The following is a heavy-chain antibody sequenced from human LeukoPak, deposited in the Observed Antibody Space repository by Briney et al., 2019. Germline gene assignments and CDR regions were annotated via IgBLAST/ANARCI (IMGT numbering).Heavy chain of an antibody. CDR2: IYSGGNT. V-gene: IGHV3-53*01. CDR1: GLSVTNYY. Sequence: GGSLRLSCAASGLSVTNYYMSWVRQAPGKGLDWVSVIYSGGNTYYADSVKGRFTISRDNSKNTLYLQMNSLRAEDTAVYYCARDRVGATTNFDYWGQGTLVTVSS. D-gene: IGHD1-26*01. J-gene: IGHJ4*02. CDR3: ARDRVGATTNFDY.